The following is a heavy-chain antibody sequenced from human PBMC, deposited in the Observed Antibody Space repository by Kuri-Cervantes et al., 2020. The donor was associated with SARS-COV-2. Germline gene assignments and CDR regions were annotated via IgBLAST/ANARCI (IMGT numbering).Heavy chain of an antibody. CDR3: ASLGDTAMVMNL. D-gene: IGHD5-18*01. CDR1: GFTFSSYS. Sequence: GESLKISCAASGFTFSSYSMNWVRQAPGKGLEWVSSISSSSSYIYYADSEKGRFTISRDNAKNSLYLQMNSLRAEDTAVYYCASLGDTAMVMNLWGQGTLVTVSS. J-gene: IGHJ4*02. CDR2: ISSSSSYI. V-gene: IGHV3-21*01.